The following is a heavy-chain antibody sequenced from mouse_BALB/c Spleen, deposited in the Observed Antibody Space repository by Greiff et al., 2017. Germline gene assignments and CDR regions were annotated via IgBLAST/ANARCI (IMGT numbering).Heavy chain of an antibody. CDR3: ARNVITTGYAMDD. Sequence: VQLQQSGPELVKPGASVKMSCKASGYTFTSYVMHWVKQKPGQGLEWIGYINPYNDGTKYNEKFKGKATLTSDKSSSTAYMELSSLTSEDSAVYYCARNVITTGYAMDDWGQGTSVTVSS. CDR1: GYTFTSYV. D-gene: IGHD2-4*01. V-gene: IGHV1-14*01. CDR2: INPYNDGT. J-gene: IGHJ4*01.